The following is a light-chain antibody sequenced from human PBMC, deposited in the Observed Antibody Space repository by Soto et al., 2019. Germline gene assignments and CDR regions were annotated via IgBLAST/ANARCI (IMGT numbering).Light chain of an antibody. CDR1: ESISSNY. V-gene: IGKV3-20*01. Sequence: EIVLSQSPGTLSLSPGEGATLSCRTSESISSNYLAWYQQKPGQAPRLLIYGASNRAAGIPDRFSGSGSGTDFTLSISRLEPEDFAVYYCQQYLTSPLTFGGGTKVEIK. CDR3: QQYLTSPLT. CDR2: GAS. J-gene: IGKJ4*01.